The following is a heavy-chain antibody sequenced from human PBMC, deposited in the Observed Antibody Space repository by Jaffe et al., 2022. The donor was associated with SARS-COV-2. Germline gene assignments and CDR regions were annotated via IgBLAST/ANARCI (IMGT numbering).Heavy chain of an antibody. CDR3: AKGFGGGSYDAFDI. CDR1: EFSFSSYA. D-gene: IGHD2-15*01. J-gene: IGHJ3*02. Sequence: EVQVVESGGGLVQPGGSLRLSCTASEFSFSSYAMSWVRQAPGKGLEWVSAISGSGVYTYYADSVKGRFTISRDNSMNRLYLQMNSLRAEDTAIYYCAKGFGGGSYDAFDIWGQGTMITVSS. CDR2: ISGSGVYT. V-gene: IGHV3-23*04.